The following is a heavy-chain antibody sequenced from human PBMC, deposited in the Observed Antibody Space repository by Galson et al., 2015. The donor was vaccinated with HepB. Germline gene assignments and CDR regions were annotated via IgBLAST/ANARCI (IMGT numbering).Heavy chain of an antibody. CDR2: ISAYNGNT. J-gene: IGHJ4*02. V-gene: IGHV1-18*01. Sequence: SVKVSCKASGYTFTSYGISWVRQAPGQGLEWMGWISAYNGNTNYAQKLQGRVTMTTDTSTSTAYMELRSLRSDDTAVYYCARDRSWDSSGWEIGYWGQGTLVTVSS. CDR1: GYTFTSYG. D-gene: IGHD6-19*01. CDR3: ARDRSWDSSGWEIGY.